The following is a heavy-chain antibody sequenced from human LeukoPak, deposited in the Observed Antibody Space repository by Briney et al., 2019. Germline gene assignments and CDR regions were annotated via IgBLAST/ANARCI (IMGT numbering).Heavy chain of an antibody. V-gene: IGHV4-39*07. CDR2: INHSGST. CDR1: SGSISSGGYY. D-gene: IGHD4-23*01. J-gene: IGHJ4*02. CDR3: ARGPYGGTFDY. Sequence: PSETLSLTCTVSSGSISSGGYYWSWIRQPPGKGLEWIGEINHSGSTNYNPSLKSRVTISVDTSKNQFSLKLSSVTAADTAVYYCARGPYGGTFDYWGQGTLVTVSS.